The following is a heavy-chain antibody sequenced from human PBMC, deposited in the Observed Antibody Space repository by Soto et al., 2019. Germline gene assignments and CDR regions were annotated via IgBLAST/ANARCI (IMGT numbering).Heavy chain of an antibody. CDR3: ARGAEMATVHFDY. CDR1: GGSFSGYY. Sequence: PSETLSLTCAVYGGSFSGYYWSWIRQPPGKGLERIGEINHSGSTNYNPSLKSRVTISVDTSKNQFSLKLSSVTAADTAVYYCARGAEMATVHFDYWGQGTLVTVSS. V-gene: IGHV4-34*01. CDR2: INHSGST. D-gene: IGHD4-4*01. J-gene: IGHJ4*02.